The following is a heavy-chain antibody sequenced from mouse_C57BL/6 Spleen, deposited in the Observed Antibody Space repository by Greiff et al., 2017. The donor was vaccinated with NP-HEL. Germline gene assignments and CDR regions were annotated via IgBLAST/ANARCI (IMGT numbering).Heavy chain of an antibody. J-gene: IGHJ3*01. D-gene: IGHD1-1*01. Sequence: QVHVKQSGAELVKPGASVKISCKASGYAFSSYWMNWVKQRPGKGLEWIGQIYPGDGDTNYNGKFKGKATLTADKSSSTAYMQLSSLTSEDSAVYFCARSITTEAWLAYWGQGTLVTVSA. V-gene: IGHV1-80*01. CDR2: IYPGDGDT. CDR1: GYAFSSYW. CDR3: ARSITTEAWLAY.